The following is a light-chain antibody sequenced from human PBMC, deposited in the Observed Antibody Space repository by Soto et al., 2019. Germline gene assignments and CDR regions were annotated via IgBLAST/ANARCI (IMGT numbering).Light chain of an antibody. CDR3: CTYAGGTTWV. J-gene: IGLJ3*02. CDR2: EGG. CDR1: SSDVGSYNL. V-gene: IGLV2-23*01. Sequence: QSVLTQPASVSGSPGQSITISCTGTSSDVGSYNLVSWYQQHPGKAPKLMIYEGGKRPSGVSDRFSGSKPGNTASLTISGLQAEDEADYYCCTYAGGTTWVFGGGTKLTVL.